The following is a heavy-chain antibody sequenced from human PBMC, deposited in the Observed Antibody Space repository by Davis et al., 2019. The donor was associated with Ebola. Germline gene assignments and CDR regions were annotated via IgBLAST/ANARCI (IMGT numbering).Heavy chain of an antibody. CDR2: IFPGDSDT. D-gene: IGHD6-19*01. CDR1: GYSFTSHW. V-gene: IGHV5-51*01. J-gene: IGHJ4*02. Sequence: GESLKISCKGSGYSFTSHWIVWVRQMPGKGLECMGIIFPGDSDTRYSPSFQGQVTISADKSISTAYLQWSSLKASDTAMYYCARHTSSSGWYFDYWGQGTLVTVSS. CDR3: ARHTSSSGWYFDY.